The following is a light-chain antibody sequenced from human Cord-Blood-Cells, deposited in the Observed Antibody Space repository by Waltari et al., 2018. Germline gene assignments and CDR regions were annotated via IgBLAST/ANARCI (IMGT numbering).Light chain of an antibody. CDR3: QSADSSGTYVV. Sequence: SYELTTPPSVSVSPGQTARITCTGDALSKQYAYLYQQKPGRSPVLVIYKDSERPSGIPERFSGSSSGTTVTLTISGVQAEDEADYYCQSADSSGTYVVFGGGTKLTVL. CDR1: ALSKQY. CDR2: KDS. J-gene: IGLJ2*01. V-gene: IGLV3-25*03.